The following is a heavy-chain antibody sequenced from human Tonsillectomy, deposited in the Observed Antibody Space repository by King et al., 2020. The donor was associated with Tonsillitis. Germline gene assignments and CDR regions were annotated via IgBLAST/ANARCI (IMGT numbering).Heavy chain of an antibody. Sequence: VQLVESGTEVKKPGASVKVSCKASGLTFTTYDISWVRQATGPGLEWVGWMNPDSGYTAYAKKFPGRVTMTGDSSISTAYMELNSLGSGDTAIYFCARVHQLLRGNDFWGQGTLVTVSS. V-gene: IGHV1-8*01. CDR1: GLTFTTYD. CDR3: ARVHQLLRGNDF. J-gene: IGHJ4*02. D-gene: IGHD2-2*01. CDR2: MNPDSGYT.